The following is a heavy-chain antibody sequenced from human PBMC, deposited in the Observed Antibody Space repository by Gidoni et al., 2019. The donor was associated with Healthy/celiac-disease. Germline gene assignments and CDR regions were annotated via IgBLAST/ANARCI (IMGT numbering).Heavy chain of an antibody. CDR2: ISYDGSNK. J-gene: IGHJ6*02. D-gene: IGHD3-10*01. CDR3: ARAEYYGSGRDYYYYGMDV. CDR1: GFTFSSYA. V-gene: IGHV3-30-3*01. Sequence: QVQLVESGGGVVQPGRSLRLSCAASGFTFSSYAMHWVRQAPGKGLEWVAVISYDGSNKYYADSVKGRFTISRDNSKNTLYLQMNSLRAEDTAVYYCARAEYYGSGRDYYYYGMDVWGQGTTVTVSS.